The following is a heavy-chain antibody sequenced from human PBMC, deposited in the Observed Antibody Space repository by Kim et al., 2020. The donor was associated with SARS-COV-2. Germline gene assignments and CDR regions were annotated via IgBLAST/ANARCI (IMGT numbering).Heavy chain of an antibody. J-gene: IGHJ6*02. V-gene: IGHV3-74*01. CDR2: I. CDR3: ARGDHYGMDV. Sequence: IGYADSVKGRFTISRDNAKNTLYLQMNSLRAEDTAVYYCARGDHYGMDVWGQGTTVTVSS.